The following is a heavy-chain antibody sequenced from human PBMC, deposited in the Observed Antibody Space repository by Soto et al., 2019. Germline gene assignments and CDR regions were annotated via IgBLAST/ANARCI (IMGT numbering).Heavy chain of an antibody. CDR2: IYYSGST. CDR3: ARLLGGAARPVYFDY. V-gene: IGHV4-39*01. J-gene: IGHJ4*02. Sequence: PSETRCLTCTVSGGSISSSSYYWGWIRQPPGKGLEWIGSIYYSGSTYYNPSLKSRVTISVDTSKNQFSLKLSSVTAADTAVYYCARLLGGAARPVYFDYWGQGTLVTVSS. D-gene: IGHD6-6*01. CDR1: GGSISSSSYY.